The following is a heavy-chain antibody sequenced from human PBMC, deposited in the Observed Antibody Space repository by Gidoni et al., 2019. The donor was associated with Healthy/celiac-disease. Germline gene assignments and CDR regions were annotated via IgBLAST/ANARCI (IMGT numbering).Heavy chain of an antibody. CDR1: SSYG. Sequence: SSYGMHWVRQAPGKGLEWVAVISYDGSNKYYADSVKGRFTISRDNSKNTLYLQMNSLRAEDTAVYYCAKEQGGLELVEITYYYYYGMDVWGQGTTVTVSS. D-gene: IGHD1-7*01. CDR3: AKEQGGLELVEITYYYYYGMDV. J-gene: IGHJ6*02. CDR2: ISYDGSNK. V-gene: IGHV3-30*18.